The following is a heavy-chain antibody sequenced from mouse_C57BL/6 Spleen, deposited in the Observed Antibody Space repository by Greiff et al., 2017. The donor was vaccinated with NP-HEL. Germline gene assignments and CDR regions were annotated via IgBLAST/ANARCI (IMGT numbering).Heavy chain of an antibody. CDR1: GYTFTDYE. V-gene: IGHV1-15*01. J-gene: IGHJ3*01. CDR3: TRELFAY. Sequence: QVQLQQSGAELLRPGASVTLSCKASGYTFTDYEMHWVKQTPVHGLEWIGAIDPETGGTAYNQKFKGKAILTADKSSSTAYMELRSLTSEDSAVYYCTRELFAYWGQGTLVTVSA. CDR2: IDPETGGT.